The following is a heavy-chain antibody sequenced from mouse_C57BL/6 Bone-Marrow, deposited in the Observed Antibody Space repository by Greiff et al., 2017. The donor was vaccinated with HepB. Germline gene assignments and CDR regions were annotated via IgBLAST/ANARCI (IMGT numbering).Heavy chain of an antibody. CDR2: IWSGGST. D-gene: IGHD2-1*01. V-gene: IGHV2-2*01. Sequence: VQLQQSGPGLVQPSQSLSITCTVSGFSLTSYGVHWVRQSPGKGLEWLGVIWSGGSTDYNAAFISRLSISKDNSKSQVFFKVNSLQADDTAIYYCARNWGGNYGYFDVWGTGTTVTVSS. CDR1: GFSLTSYG. CDR3: ARNWGGNYGYFDV. J-gene: IGHJ1*03.